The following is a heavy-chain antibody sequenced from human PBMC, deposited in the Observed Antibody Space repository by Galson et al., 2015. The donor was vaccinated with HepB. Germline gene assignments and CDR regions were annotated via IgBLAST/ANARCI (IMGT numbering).Heavy chain of an antibody. CDR1: GFTFSRYA. V-gene: IGHV3-30-3*01. Sequence: SLRLSCAASGFTFSRYAMHWVRQAPGKGLEWVAVISYDGSNKYYADSVKGRFTISRDNSKNTLYLQMNSLRAEDTAVYYCARAGGGCSSTSCYPDYWGQGALVTVSS. D-gene: IGHD2-2*01. CDR2: ISYDGSNK. J-gene: IGHJ4*02. CDR3: ARAGGGCSSTSCYPDY.